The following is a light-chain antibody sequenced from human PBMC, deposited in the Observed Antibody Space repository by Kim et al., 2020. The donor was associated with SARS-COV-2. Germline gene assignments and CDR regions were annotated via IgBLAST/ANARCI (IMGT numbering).Light chain of an antibody. V-gene: IGKV3-11*01. Sequence: DIVLTQSPATLSLSPGDRATLSCRASQSVSTYLAWYQQKPGQAPRLLIYDASNRATGIPARFSGSGSGTDFTLTISSLEPEDFAVYYWQQRSNWFTFGGGTKVDIK. CDR2: DAS. CDR3: QQRSNWFT. CDR1: QSVSTY. J-gene: IGKJ4*01.